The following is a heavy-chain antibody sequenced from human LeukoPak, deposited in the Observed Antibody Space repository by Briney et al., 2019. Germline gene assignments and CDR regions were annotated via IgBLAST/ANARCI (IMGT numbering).Heavy chain of an antibody. J-gene: IGHJ4*02. Sequence: GGSLRLSCAASGFTFSTYAMSWVRQAPGKGLEWVSGISGSGTSTFYADSVKGRFTISRDNSKNTLYLQMNSLRAEDTAVYYCAKDRGYSGSYQGSDYWGQGTLVTVSS. CDR1: GFTFSTYA. CDR2: ISGSGTST. V-gene: IGHV3-23*01. CDR3: AKDRGYSGSYQGSDY. D-gene: IGHD1-26*01.